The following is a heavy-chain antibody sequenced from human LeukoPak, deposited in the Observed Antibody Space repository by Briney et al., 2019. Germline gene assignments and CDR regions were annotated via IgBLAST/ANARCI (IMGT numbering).Heavy chain of an antibody. V-gene: IGHV5-51*01. CDR1: GYSFTSYW. Sequence: GESLKISCKGSGYSFTSYWIGWVRQMPGKGLEWMGIIYPGDSDTRYSPSFQGQVTISADKSISTAYLQWSSLKASDTAMYYCARLLLYYDSSGYYRGDLFDYWGQGTLVTVSS. J-gene: IGHJ4*02. CDR2: IYPGDSDT. D-gene: IGHD3-22*01. CDR3: ARLLLYYDSSGYYRGDLFDY.